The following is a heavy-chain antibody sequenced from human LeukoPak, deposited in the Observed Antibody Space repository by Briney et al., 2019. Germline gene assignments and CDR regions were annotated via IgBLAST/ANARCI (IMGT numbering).Heavy chain of an antibody. CDR3: AKDLRYCSSTSCYTDYFDY. CDR1: GFTFSGYA. J-gene: IGHJ4*02. D-gene: IGHD2-2*01. V-gene: IGHV3-23*01. Sequence: GGSLRLSCAASGFTFSGYAMSWVRQAPRKGLEWVSAVSGSGSTTYYADSVKGRFTISRDNSKNTLYLQMNSLRAEDTAVYYCAKDLRYCSSTSCYTDYFDYWGQGTLVTVSS. CDR2: VSGSGSTT.